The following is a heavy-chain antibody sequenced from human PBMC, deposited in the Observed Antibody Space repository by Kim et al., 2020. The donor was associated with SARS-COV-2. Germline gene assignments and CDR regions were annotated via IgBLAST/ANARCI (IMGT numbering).Heavy chain of an antibody. J-gene: IGHJ4*02. V-gene: IGHV1-8*01. CDR3: ARGPHYGSGSSYFDY. Sequence: QKCQGRVTMTRNTSISTAYMELSSLRSEDTAVYYCARGPHYGSGSSYFDYWGQGTLVTVSS. D-gene: IGHD3-10*01.